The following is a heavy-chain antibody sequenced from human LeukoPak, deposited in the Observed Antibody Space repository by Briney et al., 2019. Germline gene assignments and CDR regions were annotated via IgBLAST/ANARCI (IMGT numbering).Heavy chain of an antibody. D-gene: IGHD6-25*01. CDR2: ISSDGSNI. CDR1: GLTFSIYG. J-gene: IGHJ4*02. V-gene: IGHV3-33*01. CDR3: ATLYTSGWYCDY. Sequence: GGSLRLSCAASGLTFSIYGMHWVRQAPGTGLEWVAVISSDGSNIYYADSVKGRFTISRDNSRNTLYLQMNSLRPDDTALYYCATLYTSGWYCDYWGQGTLVTVSS.